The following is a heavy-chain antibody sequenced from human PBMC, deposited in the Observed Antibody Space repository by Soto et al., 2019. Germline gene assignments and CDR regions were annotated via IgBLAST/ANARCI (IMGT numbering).Heavy chain of an antibody. V-gene: IGHV3-9*01. CDR3: AKYSSSGLGSLVY. Sequence: EVQLVESGGGLVQPGRSLRLSCAAYGFTFDDYAMHWVRQAPGKGLEWVSGISWNSGSIGYADSVNGRFTISRDKAKNSLYLQMNSLRAEDTALYYCAKYSSSGLGSLVYWVQGTLVTVSS. CDR2: ISWNSGSI. J-gene: IGHJ4*02. D-gene: IGHD6-19*01. CDR1: GFTFDDYA.